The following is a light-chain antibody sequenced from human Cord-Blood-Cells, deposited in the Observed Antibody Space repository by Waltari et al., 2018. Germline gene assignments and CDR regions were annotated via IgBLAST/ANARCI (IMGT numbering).Light chain of an antibody. CDR3: QQRSNWPPLT. CDR1: QSVSSY. CDR2: DAS. V-gene: IGKV3-11*01. J-gene: IGKJ4*01. Sequence: EIVLTQSPATLSLSPGERATLSCRASQSVSSYLAWYQQKPRQAPRLLIYDASNRAPGIPARFSGSGSGTDFTLTISSLEPEDFAVYYCQQRSNWPPLTFGGGTKVEIK.